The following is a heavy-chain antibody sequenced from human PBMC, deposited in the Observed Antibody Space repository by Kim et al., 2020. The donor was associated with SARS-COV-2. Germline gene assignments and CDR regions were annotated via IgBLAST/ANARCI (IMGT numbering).Heavy chain of an antibody. CDR3: ARDYYYDSRGFDY. V-gene: IGHV3-74*01. Sequence: GGSLRLSCAASGFTFSSYWMHWVRQAPGKGLVWVSRINSDGSSTSYADSVKGRFTISRDKAKNTLYLQMNSLRAEDTAVYYCARDYYYDSRGFDYWGQGTLVTVSS. J-gene: IGHJ4*02. CDR1: GFTFSSYW. D-gene: IGHD3-22*01. CDR2: INSDGSST.